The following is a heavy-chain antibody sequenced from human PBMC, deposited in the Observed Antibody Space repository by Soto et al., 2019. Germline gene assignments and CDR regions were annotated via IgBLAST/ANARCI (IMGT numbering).Heavy chain of an antibody. V-gene: IGHV4-34*01. CDR3: AREGYGDYLYYFDY. J-gene: IGHJ4*02. D-gene: IGHD4-17*01. CDR1: CGSFSGYY. Sequence: SETLSLTCAVYCGSFSGYYWSWIRQPPGKGLEWIGEINHSGSTNYNPSLKSRVTISVDTSKNQFSLKLSSVAAADTAVYYCAREGYGDYLYYFDYWGQGTLVTVSS. CDR2: INHSGST.